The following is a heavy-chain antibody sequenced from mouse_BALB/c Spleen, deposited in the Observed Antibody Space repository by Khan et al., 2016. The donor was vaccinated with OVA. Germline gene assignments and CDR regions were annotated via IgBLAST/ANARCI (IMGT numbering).Heavy chain of an antibody. V-gene: IGHV1-39*01. D-gene: IGHD2-4*01. CDR3: ARLGDDYAFGY. J-gene: IGHJ2*01. CDR2: IDPYYGNT. CDR1: GYSFTGYN. Sequence: VQLQQSGPELEKPGASVKMSCKASGYSFTGYNMNWVKQSNGKSLEWIGNIDPYYGNTIYNQKFKGKATLTVDKSSSTAYMQLKSLTSEDSAVYDCARLGDDYAFGYWGQGTTLTVSS.